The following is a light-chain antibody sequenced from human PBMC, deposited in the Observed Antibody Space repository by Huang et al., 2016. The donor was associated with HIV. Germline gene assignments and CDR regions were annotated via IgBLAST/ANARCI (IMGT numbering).Light chain of an antibody. J-gene: IGKJ3*01. CDR3: QQNYTTPDT. CDR2: TAS. CDR1: QSISNF. Sequence: DIQLTQPPSSLSASVGDRVNITCRASQSISNFLNWYQQKAGKVPKLLMSTASNLQSGVPSRFSGSGSGTDFTLTISSLQPEDFATFYCQQNYTTPDTFGPGTKLDIK. V-gene: IGKV1-39*01.